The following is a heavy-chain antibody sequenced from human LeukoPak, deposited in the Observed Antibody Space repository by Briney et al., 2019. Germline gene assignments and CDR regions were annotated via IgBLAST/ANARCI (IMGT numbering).Heavy chain of an antibody. CDR3: ARGGHDFNPFYW. J-gene: IGHJ4*02. D-gene: IGHD2-21*02. V-gene: IGHV3-23*01. CDR1: GFTFSTYA. CDR2: IKGGGGDP. Sequence: GGSLRLSCAASGFTFSTYAMGWVRHAPGKGLEWGSSIKGGGGDPFYADSVRGRFTISRDNSKNTLFLQLNSLRAEDSAVYYCARGGHDFNPFYWWGQGTLVTVSS.